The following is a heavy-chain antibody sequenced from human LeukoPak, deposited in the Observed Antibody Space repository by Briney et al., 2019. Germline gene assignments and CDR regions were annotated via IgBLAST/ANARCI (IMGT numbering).Heavy chain of an antibody. CDR2: ISDSGGRT. CDR3: AKRYCSSTSCYNYFDY. CDR1: GFTFSSYA. V-gene: IGHV3-23*01. D-gene: IGHD2-2*02. Sequence: GGSLRLSCAPSGFTFSSYAMSWVRQAPGKGLEWVSAISDSGGRTYYADSVKGRFTISRDNSKNTLYLQMNSLRAEDTAVYYCAKRYCSSTSCYNYFDYWGQGTLVTVSS. J-gene: IGHJ4*02.